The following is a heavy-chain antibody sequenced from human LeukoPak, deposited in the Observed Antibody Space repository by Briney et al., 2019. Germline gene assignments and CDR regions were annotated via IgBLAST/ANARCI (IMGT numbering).Heavy chain of an antibody. CDR1: GDSISDYY. J-gene: IGHJ4*02. V-gene: IGHV4-59*01. Sequence: SETLSLTCTVSGDSISDYYWSWIRQPPGKGLEWIGYIYYSGSTNYNPSLKSRVTISVATSKNRFSLKLNSVTAADTAVYYCARELKVGNTGYYFDYWGQGTLVTVSS. CDR3: ARELKVGNTGYYFDY. CDR2: IYYSGST. D-gene: IGHD2/OR15-2a*01.